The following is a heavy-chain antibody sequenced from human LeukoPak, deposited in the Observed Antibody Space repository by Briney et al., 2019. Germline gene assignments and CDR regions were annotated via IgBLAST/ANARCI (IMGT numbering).Heavy chain of an antibody. Sequence: SVKVSCKASGFTFTSSAMQWVRQARGQRLEWIGWIVVGSGSTNYAQKFQERVTITRDMSTSTAYMELSSLRSEDTAVYYCAAGINCSGGSCHAGWFDPWGQGTLVTVSS. V-gene: IGHV1-58*02. J-gene: IGHJ5*02. CDR2: IVVGSGST. CDR1: GFTFTSSA. D-gene: IGHD2-15*01. CDR3: AAGINCSGGSCHAGWFDP.